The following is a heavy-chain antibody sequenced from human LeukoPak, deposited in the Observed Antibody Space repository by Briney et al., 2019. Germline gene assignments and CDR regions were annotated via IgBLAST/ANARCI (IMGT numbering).Heavy chain of an antibody. CDR1: GGSINSYY. V-gene: IGHV4-59*01. D-gene: IGHD3-3*01. CDR3: ARNPRSGYFPHYHYYGMDV. CDR2: IYYSGTT. Sequence: PSETLSLTCTVSGGSINSYYWSWIRQPPGKGLEWIGCIYYSGTTNYNPSLKSRVIISVDTSKNQLSLKLSSVTAADTAVYYCARNPRSGYFPHYHYYGMDVWGQGTTVTVSS. J-gene: IGHJ6*02.